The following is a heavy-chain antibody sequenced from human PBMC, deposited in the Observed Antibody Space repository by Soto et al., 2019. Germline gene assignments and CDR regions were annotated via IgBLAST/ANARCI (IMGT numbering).Heavy chain of an antibody. CDR2: IYYSGST. Sequence: TSETLSLTCTVSGGSISSYYWSWIRQPPGKGLEWIGYIYYSGSTNYNPSLKSRVTISVDTSKNQFSLKLSSVTAADTAVYYCARRGYSNNYYYYYMDVWGKGTTVTVSS. CDR1: GGSISSYY. J-gene: IGHJ6*03. CDR3: ARRGYSNNYYYYYMDV. V-gene: IGHV4-59*01. D-gene: IGHD4-4*01.